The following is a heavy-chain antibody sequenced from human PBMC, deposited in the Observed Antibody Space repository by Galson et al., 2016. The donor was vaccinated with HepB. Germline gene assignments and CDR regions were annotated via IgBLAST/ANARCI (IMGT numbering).Heavy chain of an antibody. J-gene: IGHJ4*02. CDR1: GFTVNNNY. Sequence: SLRLSCAVSGFTVNNNYMSWVRQAPGKGLEGVSVMYSGGVTNYGDSVKGRATISRDNSKNILYLQLNSLRVEDTGVYYCATHPEHPHGSSGGQGTLVTASS. V-gene: IGHV3-66*01. CDR2: MYSGGVT. CDR3: ATHPEHPHGSS. D-gene: IGHD1/OR15-1a*01.